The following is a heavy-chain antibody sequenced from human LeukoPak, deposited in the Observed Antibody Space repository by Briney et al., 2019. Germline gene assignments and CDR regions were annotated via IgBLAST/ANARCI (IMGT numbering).Heavy chain of an antibody. D-gene: IGHD1-26*01. CDR1: GFTFSSYS. J-gene: IGHJ4*02. CDR3: ARDLPDGSYSARFDY. Sequence: GGSLRLSCAASGFTFSSYSMNWVRQAPGKGLEWVSSIISSSSYIYYADSEKGRFTISRDNAKNSLYLQMNSLRAEDTAVYYCARDLPDGSYSARFDYWGQGTLVTVSS. V-gene: IGHV3-21*01. CDR2: IISSSSYI.